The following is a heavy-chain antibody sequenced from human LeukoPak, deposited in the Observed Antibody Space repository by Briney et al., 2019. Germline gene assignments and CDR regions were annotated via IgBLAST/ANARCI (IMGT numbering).Heavy chain of an antibody. CDR2: ISWNSGSI. D-gene: IGHD3-10*01. CDR3: AKAPRSYGVEYYFDY. J-gene: IGHJ4*02. V-gene: IGHV3-9*01. CDR1: GFTFYDYA. Sequence: GRSLRLSCAASGFTFYDYAMHWVRHAPGKGLEWVSGISWNSGSIGYADSVKGRFTISRDNAKNSLYLQMNSLRAEDTALYYCAKAPRSYGVEYYFDYWGQGTLVTVSS.